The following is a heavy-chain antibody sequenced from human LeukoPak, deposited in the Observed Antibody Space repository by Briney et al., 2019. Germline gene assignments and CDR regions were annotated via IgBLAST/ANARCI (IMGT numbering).Heavy chain of an antibody. Sequence: GGSLRLSWAADTYTFSSNAIGCVSQAPGKGLEWVSGISGSGGNTYYADSVKGRFTISRDNSNTTPYLQMNSLRAEDTAVYNTARHSRRMWYVFDYWSQGTLVTVSS. V-gene: IGHV3-23*01. CDR2: ISGSGGNT. CDR3: ARHSRRMWYVFDY. J-gene: IGHJ4*02. CDR1: TYTFSSNA. D-gene: IGHD2-15*01.